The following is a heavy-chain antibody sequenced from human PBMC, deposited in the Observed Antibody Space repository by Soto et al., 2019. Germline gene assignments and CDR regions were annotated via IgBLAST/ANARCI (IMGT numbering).Heavy chain of an antibody. D-gene: IGHD6-19*01. CDR1: GFTFSSYA. Sequence: GGSLRLSCAASGFTFSSYAMHWVRQAPGKGLEWVAVISYDGSNKYYADSVKGRFTISRDNSKNTLYLQMNSLRAEDTAVYYCARDRGGWLSGGNYFDYWGQGTLVTVSS. J-gene: IGHJ4*02. CDR2: ISYDGSNK. CDR3: ARDRGGWLSGGNYFDY. V-gene: IGHV3-30-3*01.